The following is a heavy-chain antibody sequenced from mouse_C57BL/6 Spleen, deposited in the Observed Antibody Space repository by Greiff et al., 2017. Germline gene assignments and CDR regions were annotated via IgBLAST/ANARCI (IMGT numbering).Heavy chain of an antibody. CDR2: IDPSDSYT. D-gene: IGHD2-12*01. CDR1: GYTFTSYW. CDR3: ARGAQLPLDYYYAMDY. Sequence: QVQLQQPGAELVRPGTSVKLSCKASGYTFTSYWMHWVKQRPGQGLEWIGVIDPSDSYTNYNQKFKGKATLPVDTSSSTAYLQLSSLTSEDSAVYYCARGAQLPLDYYYAMDYWGQGTSVTVSS. V-gene: IGHV1-59*01. J-gene: IGHJ4*01.